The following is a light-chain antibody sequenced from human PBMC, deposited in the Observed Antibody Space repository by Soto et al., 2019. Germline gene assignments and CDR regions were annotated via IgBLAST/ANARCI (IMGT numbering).Light chain of an antibody. Sequence: QSVLTQPRSMSGSPGQSVTVSCTGTSIDIGIDNYVSWYQHHPGKAPKLIIYYVNERPSGVPDRFSGSKSGNTASLTISGLQADDEADYYCCSSAGKFTWLFGGGTKLTVL. CDR3: CSSAGKFTWL. CDR2: YVN. V-gene: IGLV2-11*01. CDR1: SIDIGIDNY. J-gene: IGLJ3*02.